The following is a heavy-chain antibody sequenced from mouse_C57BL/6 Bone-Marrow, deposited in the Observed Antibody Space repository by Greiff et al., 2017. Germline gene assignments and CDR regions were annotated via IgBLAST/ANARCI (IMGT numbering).Heavy chain of an antibody. CDR1: GFTFSDYG. CDR2: ISSGSSTI. Sequence: EVQLVEPGGGLVKPGGSLKLSCAASGFTFSDYGMHWVRQAPGQGLEWVAYISSGSSTIYYADTVKGRFTITRDNAKNTLFLQMTSLRSEDTAMYYCARGDSPYWYFDVWGTGTTVTVSS. CDR3: ARGDSPYWYFDV. D-gene: IGHD6-1*01. J-gene: IGHJ1*03. V-gene: IGHV5-17*01.